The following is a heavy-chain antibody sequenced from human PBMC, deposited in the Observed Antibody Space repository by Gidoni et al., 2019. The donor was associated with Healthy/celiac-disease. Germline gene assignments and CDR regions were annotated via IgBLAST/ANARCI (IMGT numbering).Heavy chain of an antibody. J-gene: IGHJ4*02. CDR2: IKQDGSEK. CDR3: ARESAAAGTGFDY. Sequence: EVQLVESGGGLVQPGGSLRLSCAASGFTFSSYWMSWVRQAPGKGLEWVANIKQDGSEKYYVDSVKGRFTISRDNAKNSLYLQMNSLRAEDTAVYYCARESAAAGTGFDYWGQGTLVTVSS. V-gene: IGHV3-7*01. CDR1: GFTFSSYW. D-gene: IGHD6-13*01.